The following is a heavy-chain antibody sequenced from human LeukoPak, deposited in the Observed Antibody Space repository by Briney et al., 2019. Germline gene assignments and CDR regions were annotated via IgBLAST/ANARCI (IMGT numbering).Heavy chain of an antibody. CDR1: GGSFSGCY. Sequence: SETLSLTCAVYGGSFSGCYWSWIRQPPGKGLEWIGEINHSGSTNFNPSLKSRVTISVDTSKNQFSLKLSSVTAADTAVYYCARERGYDYFDYWGQGTLVTVSS. V-gene: IGHV4-34*01. CDR2: INHSGST. D-gene: IGHD5-12*01. CDR3: ARERGYDYFDY. J-gene: IGHJ4*02.